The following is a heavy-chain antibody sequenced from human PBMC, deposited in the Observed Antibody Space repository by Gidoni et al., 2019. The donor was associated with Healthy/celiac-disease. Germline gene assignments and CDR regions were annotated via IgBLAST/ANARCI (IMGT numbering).Heavy chain of an antibody. CDR1: GYSFTSYW. Sequence: EVQLAQSGAEVKKPGASLKISCKGSGYSFTSYWITCGRQMPGKGLECMGIISPGDSDTRYSPSFQGQVTISADKSISTAYLQWSSLKASDTAMYYCAGRRRLNYGSGSYSNWFDPWGQGTLVTLSS. V-gene: IGHV5-51*01. CDR3: AGRRRLNYGSGSYSNWFDP. J-gene: IGHJ5*02. D-gene: IGHD3-10*01. CDR2: ISPGDSDT.